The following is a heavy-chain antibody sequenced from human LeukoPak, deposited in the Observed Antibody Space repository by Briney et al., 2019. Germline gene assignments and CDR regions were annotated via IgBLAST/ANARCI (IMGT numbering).Heavy chain of an antibody. J-gene: IGHJ5*02. CDR3: ARDRGNWFDP. CDR2: ISAYNGNT. D-gene: IGHD3-10*01. V-gene: IGHV1-18*01. Sequence: GASVKVSCKASGYTFTSYAMHWVRQAPGQRLEWMGWISAYNGNTNYAQKLQDRATMTTDTSTSTAYMELRSLRSDDTAVYYCARDRGNWFDPWGQGTLVTVSS. CDR1: GYTFTSYA.